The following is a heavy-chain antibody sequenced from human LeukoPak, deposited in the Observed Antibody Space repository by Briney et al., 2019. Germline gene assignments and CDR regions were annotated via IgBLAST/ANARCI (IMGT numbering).Heavy chain of an antibody. D-gene: IGHD6-19*01. V-gene: IGHV7-4-1*02. J-gene: IGHJ5*02. Sequence: ASVKVSCKASGYTFTSYAMNWVRQAPGQGLEWMGWININTGNPTYAQGFTGRFVFSLDTSVSTAYLQISSLKAEDTAVYYCAREEYSSGWYNWFDPWGQGTLVTVSS. CDR3: AREEYSSGWYNWFDP. CDR2: ININTGNP. CDR1: GYTFTSYA.